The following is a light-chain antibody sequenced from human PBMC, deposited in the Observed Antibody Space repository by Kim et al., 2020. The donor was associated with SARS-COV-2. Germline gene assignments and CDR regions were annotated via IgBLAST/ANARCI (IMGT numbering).Light chain of an antibody. J-gene: IGLJ3*02. V-gene: IGLV2-14*03. CDR3: SSYTSSSTRV. CDR1: SSDVGGYNY. Sequence: GQSITISCTGTSSDVGGYNYVSWYQQHPGKAPKLMIYDVIHRPSGVSNRFSGSKSGNTASLTISGLQAEDEADYYCSSYTSSSTRVFGGGTQLTVL. CDR2: DVI.